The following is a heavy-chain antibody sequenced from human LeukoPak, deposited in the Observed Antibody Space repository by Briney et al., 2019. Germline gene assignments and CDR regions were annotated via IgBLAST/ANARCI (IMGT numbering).Heavy chain of an antibody. CDR3: VGDGVGAFDI. D-gene: IGHD1-26*01. CDR2: IYYSGST. V-gene: IGHV4-39*07. J-gene: IGHJ3*02. Sequence: PSETLSLTCTVSGGSISSSSYYWGWIRQPPGKGLEWIGSIYYSGSTYYNPSLKSRVTISVDTSKNQFSLKLSSVTAADTAVYYCVGDGVGAFDIWGQGTMVTVSS. CDR1: GGSISSSSYY.